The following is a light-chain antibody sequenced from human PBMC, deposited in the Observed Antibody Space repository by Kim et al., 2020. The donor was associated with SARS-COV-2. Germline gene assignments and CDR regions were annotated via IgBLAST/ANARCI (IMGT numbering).Light chain of an antibody. CDR1: SGSIASKY. V-gene: IGLV6-57*03. Sequence: KTVSISCTHSSGSIASKYGLWYQPRPCSAPTTLIYGDDQRPSGVPNRFSASIDTSSNSASLIISGLKTEDEADYYCQSYDNDNHGVFGGGTQLTVL. CDR2: GDD. J-gene: IGLJ3*02. CDR3: QSYDNDNHGV.